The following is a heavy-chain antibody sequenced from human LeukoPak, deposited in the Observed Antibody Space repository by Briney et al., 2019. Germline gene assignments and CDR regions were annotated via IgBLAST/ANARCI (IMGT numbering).Heavy chain of an antibody. CDR2: INHSGST. D-gene: IGHD3-10*01. CDR3: ARLYYYGSAYDAFDI. CDR1: GGSFSGYY. V-gene: IGHV4-34*01. Sequence: SETLSLTCAVYGGSFSGYYWSWIRQPPGKGLEWIGEINHSGSTNYNPSLKSRVTISVDTSKNQFSLKLSSVTAADTAVYYCARLYYYGSAYDAFDIWGQGTMVTVSS. J-gene: IGHJ3*02.